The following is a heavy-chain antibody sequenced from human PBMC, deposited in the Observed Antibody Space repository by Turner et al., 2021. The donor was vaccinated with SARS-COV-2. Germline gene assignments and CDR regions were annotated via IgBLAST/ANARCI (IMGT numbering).Heavy chain of an antibody. CDR3: ARHSPELRGDYFDY. J-gene: IGHJ4*02. D-gene: IGHD1-26*01. CDR2: IYYSGST. Sequence: QLQLQESDPGLVKPSETLSLTCTVSGGSISSSSYYWGWIRQPPGKGLEWIGYIYYSGSTYYNPSLKSRVTISVDTSKNQFSLKLSSVTAADTAVYYCARHSPELRGDYFDYWGQGTLVTVSS. CDR1: GGSISSSSYY. V-gene: IGHV4-39*01.